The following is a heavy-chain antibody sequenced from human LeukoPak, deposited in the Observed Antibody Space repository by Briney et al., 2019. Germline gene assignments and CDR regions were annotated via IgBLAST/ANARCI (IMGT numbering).Heavy chain of an antibody. J-gene: IGHJ6*03. CDR1: GGSISSYY. CDR3: AKTSYYGDPFSYYYYYMDV. D-gene: IGHD4-17*01. V-gene: IGHV4-59*01. Sequence: PSETLSLTCTVSGGSISSYYWSWLRQPPGKGLEWIGYIYYSGTTHYNPSLKSRVTISLDTSKNQFSLKLSSVTAADTAVYFCAKTSYYGDPFSYYYYYMDVWGKGTTVTISS. CDR2: IYYSGTT.